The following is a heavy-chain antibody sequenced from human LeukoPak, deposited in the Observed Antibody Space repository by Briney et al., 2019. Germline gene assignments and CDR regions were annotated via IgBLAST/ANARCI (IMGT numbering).Heavy chain of an antibody. CDR1: GGSFSGYY. Sequence: PSETLSLTCAVYGGSFSGYYWSWIRQPPGKGLEWIGEINHSGSTNYNPSLKSRVTISVDTSKNQFSLKLSSVTAADTAVYYCAREVFSGSYRRNFIFDYWGQGTLVTVSS. D-gene: IGHD1-26*01. CDR3: AREVFSGSYRRNFIFDY. CDR2: INHSGST. V-gene: IGHV4-34*01. J-gene: IGHJ4*02.